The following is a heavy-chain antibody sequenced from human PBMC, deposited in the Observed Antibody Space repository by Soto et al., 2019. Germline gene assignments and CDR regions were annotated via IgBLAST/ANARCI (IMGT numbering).Heavy chain of an antibody. CDR1: GLTFGRFP. D-gene: IGHD3-9*01. J-gene: IGHJ6*02. V-gene: IGHV3-23*01. CDR2: ISASGGIT. CDR3: GKEPYYDDISGVDV. Sequence: QSGGSLRLSCAASGLTFGRFPMTWVRQPPEKGLEWVSHISASGGITYYADSVKGRFTISRDNSKDTLFLQMNSLRAEDTGVYYCGKEPYYDDISGVDVWGQGTTVTVSS.